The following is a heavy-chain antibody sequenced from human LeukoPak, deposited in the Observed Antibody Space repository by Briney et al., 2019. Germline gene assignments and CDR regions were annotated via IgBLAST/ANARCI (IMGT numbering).Heavy chain of an antibody. CDR2: IYYSGST. V-gene: IGHV4-59*01. J-gene: IGHJ4*02. Sequence: SETLSLTCTVSGGSISSYYWSWIRQPPGKGLEWIGYIYYSGSTNYNPSLKSRVTISVDTSKNQFSLKLSSVTAADTAVYYCARGGYCTNGVCYHYWGQGTLVTVSS. CDR1: GGSISSYY. D-gene: IGHD2-8*01. CDR3: ARGGYCTNGVCYHY.